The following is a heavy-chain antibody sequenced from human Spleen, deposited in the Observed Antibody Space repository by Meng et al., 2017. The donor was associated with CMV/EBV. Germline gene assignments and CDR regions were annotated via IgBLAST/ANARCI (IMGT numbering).Heavy chain of an antibody. D-gene: IGHD2-2*02. V-gene: IGHV3-30*02. CDR3: AKPYCSSTSCYKRGFDF. CDR1: GFTFSSYG. J-gene: IGHJ4*02. CDR2: LLYDGSQK. Sequence: GESLKISCAASGFTFSSYGMHWVRQAPGKGLEWVAFLLYDGSQKYYADSVKGRFTISRDNSKSTLYLQMNSLRAEDTAVYYCAKPYCSSTSCYKRGFDFWGQGTLVTVSS.